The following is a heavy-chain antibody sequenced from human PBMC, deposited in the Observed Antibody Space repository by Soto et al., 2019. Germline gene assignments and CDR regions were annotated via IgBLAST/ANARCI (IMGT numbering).Heavy chain of an antibody. V-gene: IGHV4-39*01. J-gene: IGHJ5*02. D-gene: IGHD3-9*01. CDR2: IYFTGNT. Sequence: TSETLSLTCSASGGSITSSSHFWGRVRQPPGKGLEWIGTIYFTGNTYYTPSLKSRLTMSIDTSKNEFSLRLNSVTAADTAVYYCAGQTFTIDAASYGRSNGFDPWGPGTLVTVSS. CDR3: AGQTFTIDAASYGRSNGFDP. CDR1: GGSITSSSHF.